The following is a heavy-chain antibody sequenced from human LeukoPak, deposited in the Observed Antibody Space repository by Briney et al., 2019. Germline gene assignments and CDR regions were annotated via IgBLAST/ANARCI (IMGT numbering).Heavy chain of an antibody. CDR3: ASRKVLWFGELPLK. D-gene: IGHD3-10*01. CDR2: IYSGGST. Sequence: GGSLRLSCAASGFTVSSNYMSWVRQAPGKGLEWVSVIYSGGSTYYADSVKGRFTISRDNAKNTVYLQMNSLRAEDTAVYYCASRKVLWFGELPLKWGQGTLVTVSS. V-gene: IGHV3-53*01. CDR1: GFTVSSNY. J-gene: IGHJ4*02.